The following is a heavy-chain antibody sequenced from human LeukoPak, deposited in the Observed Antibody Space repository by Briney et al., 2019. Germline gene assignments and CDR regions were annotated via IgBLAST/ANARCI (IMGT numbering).Heavy chain of an antibody. V-gene: IGHV4-34*01. Sequence: SETLSLTCAVYGGSFSGYYWSWIRQPPGKGLEWIGEINHSGSTNYNPSLKSRVTISVDTSKNQFSLKLSSVTAADTAVYYCARVGSDRYGEEIKNWFDPWSQGTLVTVSS. CDR1: GGSFSGYY. CDR3: ARVGSDRYGEEIKNWFDP. CDR2: INHSGST. D-gene: IGHD4-17*01. J-gene: IGHJ5*02.